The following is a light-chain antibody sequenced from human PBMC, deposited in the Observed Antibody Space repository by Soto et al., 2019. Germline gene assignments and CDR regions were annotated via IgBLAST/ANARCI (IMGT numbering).Light chain of an antibody. Sequence: EVVLTQSPGTLSLSPGERATLSCWASQSVSRSYLAWYQPKPGQAPRLLIYIASSRATGIPDRFSGSGSGTDFTLTISRLEPEDLAMYYCQQYGSSPYTFGQGTKLEIK. J-gene: IGKJ2*01. CDR3: QQYGSSPYT. V-gene: IGKV3-20*01. CDR1: QSVSRSY. CDR2: IAS.